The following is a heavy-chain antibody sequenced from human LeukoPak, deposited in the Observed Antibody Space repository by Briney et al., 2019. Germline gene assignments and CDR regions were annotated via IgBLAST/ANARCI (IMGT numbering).Heavy chain of an antibody. CDR3: AGLLKRDFDY. CDR2: IYYSGST. D-gene: IGHD5-24*01. CDR1: GGSISSSSYY. Sequence: SETLSLTCTVSGGSISSSSYYWGWIRQPPGKGLEWIGSIYYSGSTYYNPSLKSRVTISVDTSKNQFSLKLSSVTAADTAVYYCAGLLKRDFDYWGQGTLVTVSS. V-gene: IGHV4-39*01. J-gene: IGHJ4*02.